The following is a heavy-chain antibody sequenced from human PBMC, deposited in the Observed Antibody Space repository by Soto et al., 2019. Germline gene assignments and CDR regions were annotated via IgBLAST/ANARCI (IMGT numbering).Heavy chain of an antibody. V-gene: IGHV3-23*01. Sequence: LRLSCAASGFAFSSHPMSWVRQAPERGLEWVSGISDGGDLTYNADSVKGRFTISRDNSKNILFLQMNSLRAEDTALYYCARRAFGSSRSFDLWGQGTMVTVSS. CDR2: ISDGGDLT. CDR1: GFAFSSHP. J-gene: IGHJ3*01. CDR3: ARRAFGSSRSFDL. D-gene: IGHD6-6*01.